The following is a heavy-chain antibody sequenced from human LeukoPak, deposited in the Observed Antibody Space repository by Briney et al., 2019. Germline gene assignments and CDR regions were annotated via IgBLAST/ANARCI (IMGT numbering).Heavy chain of an antibody. J-gene: IGHJ4*02. CDR3: ARVSQASHRYCSAGSCYRNSFDY. D-gene: IGHD2-15*01. CDR2: IIPIFGTA. V-gene: IGHV1-69*13. CDR1: RGTFSSYA. Sequence: ASVKVSCKASRGTFSSYAISWVRQAPGQGLEWMGGIIPIFGTANYAQKFQGRVTITADESTSTAYMELSSLRSEDTAVYYCARVSQASHRYCSAGSCYRNSFDYWGQGTLVTVSS.